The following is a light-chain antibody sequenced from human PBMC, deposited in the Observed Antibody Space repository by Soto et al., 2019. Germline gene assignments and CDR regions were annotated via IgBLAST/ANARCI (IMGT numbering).Light chain of an antibody. CDR3: QQYEAVVT. Sequence: ETVLTQSPGTLSLSPGERATLSCRASQNLNSNFLAWYQQKPGQAPRLLIYGVSNRATGIPDRFSGSGSGTDFTLTISRLEPEDVAVYYCQQYEAVVTFGQGTKVDIK. V-gene: IGKV3-20*01. CDR2: GVS. CDR1: QNLNSNF. J-gene: IGKJ1*01.